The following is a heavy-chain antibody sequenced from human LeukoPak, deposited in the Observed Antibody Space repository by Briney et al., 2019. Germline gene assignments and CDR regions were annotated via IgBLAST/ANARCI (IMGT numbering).Heavy chain of an antibody. CDR3: AKADDYYDFWSGYYRGHAFDI. V-gene: IGHV3-23*01. J-gene: IGHJ3*02. D-gene: IGHD3-3*01. CDR1: GFTFSSYA. CDR2: ISGSGGST. Sequence: PGGSLRLSCAASGFTFSSYAMSWVHQAPGKGLEWVSAISGSGGSTYYADSVKGRFTISRDNSKNTLYLQMNSLRAEDTAVYYCAKADDYYDFWSGYYRGHAFDIWGQGTMVTVSS.